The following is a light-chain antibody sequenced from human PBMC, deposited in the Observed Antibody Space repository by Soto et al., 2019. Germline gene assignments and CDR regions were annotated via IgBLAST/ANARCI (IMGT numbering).Light chain of an antibody. Sequence: DIQMTQSPSTLSASVGDRVTITCRASQSINTWLAWYQQKPGKAPKLLIYKASTLESGVPSRFSGSGSGTEFTLTISCLQPDDFATYYCQQYNSFSSSTFGPGTKVDLK. V-gene: IGKV1-5*03. J-gene: IGKJ3*01. CDR2: KAS. CDR3: QQYNSFSSST. CDR1: QSINTW.